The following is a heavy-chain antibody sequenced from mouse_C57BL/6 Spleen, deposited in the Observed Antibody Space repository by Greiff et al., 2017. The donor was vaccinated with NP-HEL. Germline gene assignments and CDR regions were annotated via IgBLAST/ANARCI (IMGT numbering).Heavy chain of an antibody. CDR2: IWSGGGT. CDR1: GFSLTSYG. V-gene: IGHV2-2*01. D-gene: IGHD4-1*01. J-gene: IGHJ4*01. CDR3: ARFLTGTFYAMDY. Sequence: QVQLKQSGPGLVQPSQSLSITCTVSGFSLTSYGVHWVRQSPGKGLEWLGVIWSGGGTDYNAGFISRLSISKDNSKSQVFFKMNSLQADDTAIYYCARFLTGTFYAMDYWGQGTSVTVSS.